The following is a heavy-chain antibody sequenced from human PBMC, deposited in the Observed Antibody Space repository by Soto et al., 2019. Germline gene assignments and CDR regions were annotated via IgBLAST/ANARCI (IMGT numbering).Heavy chain of an antibody. CDR1: GGTFSSYT. Sequence: QVQLVQSGAEVKKPGSSVKVSCKASGGTFSSYTISWVRQAPGQGLEWMGRIIPILGIANYAQKFQGRVTITADKSTSTAYMELSSLRSEDTAVYYCAREGPITIRNWFDPWGQGTLVTVSS. J-gene: IGHJ5*02. CDR2: IIPILGIA. D-gene: IGHD3-10*01. V-gene: IGHV1-69*08. CDR3: AREGPITIRNWFDP.